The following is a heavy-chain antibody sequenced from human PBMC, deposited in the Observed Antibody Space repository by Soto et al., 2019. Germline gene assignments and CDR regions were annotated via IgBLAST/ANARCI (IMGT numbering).Heavy chain of an antibody. CDR3: ATQPHIVVVPAAIGY. CDR1: GCTFSSYA. D-gene: IGHD2-2*01. V-gene: IGHV3-23*01. CDR2: ISGSGGST. J-gene: IGHJ4*02. Sequence: PGGSLRLSCAASGCTFSSYAMSWVRQAPGKGLEWVSAISGSGGSTYYADSVKGRFTISRDNSKNTLYLQMNSLRAEDTAVYYCATQPHIVVVPAAIGYWGQGTLVTVSS.